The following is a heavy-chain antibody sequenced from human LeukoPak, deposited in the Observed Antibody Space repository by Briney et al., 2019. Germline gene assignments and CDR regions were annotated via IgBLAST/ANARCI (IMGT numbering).Heavy chain of an antibody. CDR2: VSGSGDST. CDR1: GFTFNSYA. D-gene: IGHD1-26*01. CDR3: AKDRSGSRPYYFDY. V-gene: IGHV3-23*01. Sequence: PGGSLRLSCAASGFTFNSYAMSWVRQAPGKGLQWVSAVSGSGDSTYYADSVKGRFTISRDNSKNTLYLQMNSLRAEDTAVYYCAKDRSGSRPYYFDYWGQGTLVTVSS. J-gene: IGHJ4*02.